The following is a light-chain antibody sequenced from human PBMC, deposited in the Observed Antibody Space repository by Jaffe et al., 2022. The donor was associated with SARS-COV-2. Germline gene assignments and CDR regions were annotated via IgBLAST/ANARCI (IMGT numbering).Light chain of an antibody. J-gene: IGLJ2*01. CDR3: QSYDITLSGSV. Sequence: QSVLTQPPSVSGAPGQRVTISCTGNSSNIGAGYDVHWYQQLPGTAPKLLIYGNSNRPSGVPDRFSGSKSGTSASLAITGLQAEDEADYYCQSYDITLSGSVFGGGTKLTVL. CDR1: SSNIGAGYD. V-gene: IGLV1-40*01. CDR2: GNS.